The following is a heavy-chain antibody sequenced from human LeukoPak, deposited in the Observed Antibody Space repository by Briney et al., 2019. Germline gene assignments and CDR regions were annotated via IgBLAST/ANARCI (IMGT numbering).Heavy chain of an antibody. Sequence: SGTLSLTCAVSGGSISSSNWWSWVRQPPGKGLEWIGEIYHSGSTNYNPSLKSRVTISVDKSKNQFSLKVSSVTAADTAVYYCARDKNGAAAGRDAFDIWGQGTMVTVSS. J-gene: IGHJ3*02. CDR3: ARDKNGAAAGRDAFDI. V-gene: IGHV4-4*02. D-gene: IGHD6-13*01. CDR1: GGSISSSNW. CDR2: IYHSGST.